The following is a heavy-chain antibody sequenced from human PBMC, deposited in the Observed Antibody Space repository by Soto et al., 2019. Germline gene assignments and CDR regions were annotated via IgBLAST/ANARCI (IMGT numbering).Heavy chain of an antibody. CDR1: EFTFSSYA. D-gene: IGHD2-21*02. V-gene: IGHV3-30*18. Sequence: QAQLVESGGGVVQAGRSLRLSCAASEFTFSSYAMHWVRQAPGQGLEWVALISSDGSQKYYADSVMGRCINSRDNSLNTVYLRMDNVRDGDTAIYYCAKVQAYIGTAVYDVWGQGTTVTVSS. CDR3: AKVQAYIGTAVYDV. J-gene: IGHJ6*02. CDR2: ISSDGSQK.